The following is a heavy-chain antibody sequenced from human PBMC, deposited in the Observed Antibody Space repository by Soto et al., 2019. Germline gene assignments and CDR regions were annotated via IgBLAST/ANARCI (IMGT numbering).Heavy chain of an antibody. CDR2: IYYSGST. CDR3: ASDRYDSSGYYIDY. Sequence: SETLSLTCTVSGGSIRGGGYYWSWIRQHPGKGLEWIGYIYYSGSTYYNPSLKSRVTISVDTSKDQFSLKLSSVTAADTAVYYCASDRYDSSGYYIDYWGQGTLVTVSS. D-gene: IGHD3-22*01. CDR1: GGSIRGGGYY. J-gene: IGHJ4*02. V-gene: IGHV4-31*03.